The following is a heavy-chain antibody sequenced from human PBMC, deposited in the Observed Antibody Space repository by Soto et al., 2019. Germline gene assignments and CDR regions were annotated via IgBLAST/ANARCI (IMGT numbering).Heavy chain of an antibody. CDR3: AKDLVKTSSWPAD. D-gene: IGHD6-13*01. J-gene: IGHJ4*02. Sequence: HVQLVESGGGGVQPGRSLRLSCAVSGFNFSSYGMHWVRQAPGKGLEWVAVISYDGSHKASADSVKGRIAISRDNSNNTPFSEKKQLREEDTAVYYWAKDLVKTSSWPADWGQGTLVTVSS. CDR1: GFNFSSYG. V-gene: IGHV3-30*18. CDR2: ISYDGSHK.